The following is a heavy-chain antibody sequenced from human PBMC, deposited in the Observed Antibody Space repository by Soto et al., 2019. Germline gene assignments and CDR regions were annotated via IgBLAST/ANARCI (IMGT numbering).Heavy chain of an antibody. V-gene: IGHV4-31*03. Sequence: SETLSLPCTVSGGSLRSSGYYWGWIRQHPGKGLEWIGYIHYSGSTYYIPALTSRVVISLDTSKNQFSLKLSSVTAADTAMYYGAGGRQQLVEDYWGQGTLVTVSS. CDR3: AGGRQQLVEDY. J-gene: IGHJ4*02. CDR2: IHYSGST. D-gene: IGHD6-13*01. CDR1: GGSLRSSGYY.